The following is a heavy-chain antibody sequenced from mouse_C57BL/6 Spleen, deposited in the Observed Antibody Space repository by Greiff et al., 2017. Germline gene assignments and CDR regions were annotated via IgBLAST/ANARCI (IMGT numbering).Heavy chain of an antibody. Sequence: QVQLQQSGAELARPGASVKLSCKASGYTFTSYGISWVKQRTGQGLEWIGEIYPRSGNTYYNEKFKGKATLTADKSSSTAYMELRSLTSEDSAVYFCARTAPFTTVAYYFDYWGQGTTLTVSS. J-gene: IGHJ2*01. CDR1: GYTFTSYG. V-gene: IGHV1-81*01. D-gene: IGHD1-1*01. CDR2: IYPRSGNT. CDR3: ARTAPFTTVAYYFDY.